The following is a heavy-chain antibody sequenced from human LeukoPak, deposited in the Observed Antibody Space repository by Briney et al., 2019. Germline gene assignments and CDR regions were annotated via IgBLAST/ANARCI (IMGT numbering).Heavy chain of an antibody. V-gene: IGHV4-59*08. J-gene: IGHJ3*02. CDR1: GDSISGYY. D-gene: IGHD7-27*01. CDR3: ARNWGSYAFDI. CDR2: ISSSGST. Sequence: SDTLSLTCTVSGDSISGYYWSWLRQPPGKGLEWIAYISSSGSTNYNPSLKSRVTISVDRSKNQFSLKLSSVTAADTAVYYCARNWGSYAFDIWGQGTLVTVSS.